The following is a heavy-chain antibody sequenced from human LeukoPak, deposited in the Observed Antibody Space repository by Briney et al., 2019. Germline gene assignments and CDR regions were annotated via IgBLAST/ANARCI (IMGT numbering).Heavy chain of an antibody. CDR1: GYSISSGYY. Sequence: PSETLSLTCTVSGYSISSGYYWGWIRQPPGKGLEWIGSIYHSGSTNYNPSLKSRVTISVDTSKNQFSLKLSSVTAADTAVYYCARAPSHRIAVANRAFDYWGQGTLVTVSS. J-gene: IGHJ4*02. D-gene: IGHD6-19*01. CDR2: IYHSGST. V-gene: IGHV4-38-2*02. CDR3: ARAPSHRIAVANRAFDY.